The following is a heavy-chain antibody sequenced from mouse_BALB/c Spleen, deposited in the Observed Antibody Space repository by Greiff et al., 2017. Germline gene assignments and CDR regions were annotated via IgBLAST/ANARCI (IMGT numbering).Heavy chain of an antibody. CDR1: GFTFSSYS. D-gene: IGHD2-14*01. CDR3: ARDDRYDGYWYFEV. Sequence: DVLLVASGGGLVKPGGSLKLSCAASGFTFSSYSLSWVRQSPEKRLAWVAEISSGGSYSYYPDTVTGRFTISRDNAKNTLYLEMSSLRSEDTAMYYCARDDRYDGYWYFEVWGEGTTVTVAA. V-gene: IGHV5-9-4*01. CDR2: ISSGGSYS. J-gene: IGHJ1*01.